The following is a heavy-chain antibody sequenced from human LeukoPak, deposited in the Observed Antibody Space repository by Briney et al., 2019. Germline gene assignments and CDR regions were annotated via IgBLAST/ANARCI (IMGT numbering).Heavy chain of an antibody. V-gene: IGHV3-23*01. Sequence: PGGSLRLSCAAPAFTLSSYAMSWVRQAPGQGLEWVSAIICHGGSTYYATPVKGRFTIPRDNSKKTLYLKMKSPTAEDTAVNYIAKDNWSRPYRRYYYGMDVWGQGTTVTVSS. CDR1: AFTLSSYA. CDR3: AKDNWSRPYRRYYYGMDV. J-gene: IGHJ6*02. D-gene: IGHD2-2*01. CDR2: IICHGGST.